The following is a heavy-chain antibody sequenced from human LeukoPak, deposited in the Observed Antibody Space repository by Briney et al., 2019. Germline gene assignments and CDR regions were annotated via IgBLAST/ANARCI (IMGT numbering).Heavy chain of an antibody. CDR1: RGTVSSSTYY. Sequence: PSETLSLTCAVSRGTVSSSTYYWSWIRQRPGMGLECIGYVSDSGSTNYNPSLKSRVSISVDTSKNQFSLKLSSVTAADTAVYYCARHSGYSSSWYYDYWGQGTLVTVSS. J-gene: IGHJ4*02. V-gene: IGHV4-61*01. D-gene: IGHD6-13*01. CDR3: ARHSGYSSSWYYDY. CDR2: VSDSGST.